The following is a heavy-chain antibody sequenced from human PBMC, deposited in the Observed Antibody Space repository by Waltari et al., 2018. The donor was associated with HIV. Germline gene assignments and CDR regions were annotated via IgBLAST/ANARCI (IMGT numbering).Heavy chain of an antibody. J-gene: IGHJ5*02. CDR2: IKKDGSGE. CDR1: GFRFSSYR. V-gene: IGHV3-7*01. CDR3: AGRAYDSSGYGWFDP. Sequence: EVQLVESGGDLVQPGGSLRLSCAASGFRFSSYRRSWARQVPGKGLGWVAVIKKDGSGEQYVDVWKGPFTSTRDNDENSVYLQMNSLRAEDTAVYDCAGRAYDSSGYGWFDPWGQGTLVTVSS. D-gene: IGHD3-22*01.